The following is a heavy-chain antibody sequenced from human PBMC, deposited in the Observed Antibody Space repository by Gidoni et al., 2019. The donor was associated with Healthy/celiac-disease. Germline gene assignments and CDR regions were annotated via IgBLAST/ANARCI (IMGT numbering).Heavy chain of an antibody. CDR2: IYYSGST. V-gene: IGHV4-39*01. Sequence: QLQLQESGPGLVKPSETLSLTCTVSGGSISSRSYHWGWTRQPPGKGLEWIGSIYYSGSTYYNPSLKSRVTISVDTSKNQFSLKLSSVTAADTAVYYCARGGMYSLAAAAAAAYDYWGQGTLVTVSS. J-gene: IGHJ4*02. D-gene: IGHD6-13*01. CDR3: ARGGMYSLAAAAAAAYDY. CDR1: GGSISSRSYH.